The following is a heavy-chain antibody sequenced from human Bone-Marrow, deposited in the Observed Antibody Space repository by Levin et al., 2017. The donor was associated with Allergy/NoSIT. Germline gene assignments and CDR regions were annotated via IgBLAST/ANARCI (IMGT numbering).Heavy chain of an antibody. CDR1: GGTFSSYA. D-gene: IGHD1-26*01. CDR3: ARGPDRVGAHKSIYYYYGMDV. CDR2: IIPIFGTA. V-gene: IGHV1-69*13. Sequence: SVKVSCKASGGTFSSYAISWVRQAPGQGLEWMGGIIPIFGTANYAQKFQGRVTITADESTSTAYMELSSLRSEDTAVYYCARGPDRVGAHKSIYYYYGMDVWGQGTTVTVSS. J-gene: IGHJ6*02.